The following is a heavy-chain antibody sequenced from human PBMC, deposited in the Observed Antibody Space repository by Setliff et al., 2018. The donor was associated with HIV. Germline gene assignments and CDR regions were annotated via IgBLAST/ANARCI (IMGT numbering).Heavy chain of an antibody. D-gene: IGHD3-10*01. CDR1: GYTFTAYG. J-gene: IGHJ6*02. CDR3: ARDVGHMMDV. Sequence: ASVKVSCKPSGYTFTAYGLSWVRQAPGQGLEWMGWISTYSDETSYAQTLQGRVTMTTDTSTSTAYMELRRLTFDDTAVYYCARDVGHMMDVWGQGTTVTVPS. V-gene: IGHV1-18*01. CDR2: ISTYSDET.